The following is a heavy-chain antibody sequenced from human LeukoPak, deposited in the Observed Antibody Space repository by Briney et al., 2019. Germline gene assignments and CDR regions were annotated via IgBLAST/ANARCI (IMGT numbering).Heavy chain of an antibody. CDR3: ADRTAGRGCGY. Sequence: SETLSLTCSVSGASISSYYWSWIRQPPGKGLEWIGHIYDSGSTKYNPSLKSRVTISVDTSKNRFSLTLSSVTAADTAVYYCADRTAGRGCGYWGQGILVAVSS. J-gene: IGHJ4*02. D-gene: IGHD6-19*01. CDR1: GASISSYY. V-gene: IGHV4-59*08. CDR2: IYDSGST.